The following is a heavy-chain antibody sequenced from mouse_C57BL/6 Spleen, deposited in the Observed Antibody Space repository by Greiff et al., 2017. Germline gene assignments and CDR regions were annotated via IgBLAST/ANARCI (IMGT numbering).Heavy chain of an antibody. CDR3: AGGDSNWGNYFDY. CDR2: IHPNSGST. V-gene: IGHV1-64*01. Sequence: QVQLQQPGAELVKPGASVKLSCKASGYTFTSYWMHWVKQRPGQGLEWIGMIHPNSGSTNYNEKFKSKATLTVDKSSSTAYMQLSSLTSEDSAVYYCAGGDSNWGNYFDYWGQGTTLTVSS. D-gene: IGHD2-5*01. CDR1: GYTFTSYW. J-gene: IGHJ2*01.